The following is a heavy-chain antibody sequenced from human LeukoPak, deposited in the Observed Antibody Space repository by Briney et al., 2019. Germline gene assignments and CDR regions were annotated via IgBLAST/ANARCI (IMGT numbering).Heavy chain of an antibody. CDR3: ARHRGRNGGYVFDY. V-gene: IGHV4-39*01. Sequence: SETLSLTCSVSGGSITITNYYWGWVRQPPGKGLEWIGSMYHSGTTYYNPSLKTRLTVSVDTSKNQFFLNLSAVTAADTALYFCARHRGRNGGYVFDYWGQGTLVTVPS. CDR2: MYHSGTT. CDR1: GGSITITNYY. D-gene: IGHD2-8*01. J-gene: IGHJ4*02.